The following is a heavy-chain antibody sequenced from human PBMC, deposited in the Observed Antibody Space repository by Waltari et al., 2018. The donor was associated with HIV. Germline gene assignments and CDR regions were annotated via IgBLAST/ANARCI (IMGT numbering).Heavy chain of an antibody. CDR1: SNYT. CDR3: ARDINGGWGY. V-gene: IGHV3-48*01. D-gene: IGHD7-27*01. CDR2: ISRSSSSI. J-gene: IGHJ4*02. Sequence: SNYTMNWVRQDPGKGLEWVSYISRSSSSIFYADSVKGRFTISRDNAKNSLYLQMNSLRVEDTAVYYCARDINGGWGYWGQGTLVTVAS.